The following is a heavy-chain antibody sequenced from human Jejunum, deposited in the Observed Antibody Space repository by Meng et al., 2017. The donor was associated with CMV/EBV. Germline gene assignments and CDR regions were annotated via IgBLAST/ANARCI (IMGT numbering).Heavy chain of an antibody. CDR3: AELRSSVFDI. D-gene: IGHD3-16*01. CDR2: ITSSSSQI. Sequence: LSCAASGFTCSRYSMNWVRQAPGKGLEWVSSITSSSSQIYYADSVRGRFTISRDNAENSLYLQMNSLRAEDTAVYYCAELRSSVFDIWGQGTMVTVSS. J-gene: IGHJ3*02. CDR1: GFTCSRYS. V-gene: IGHV3-21*01.